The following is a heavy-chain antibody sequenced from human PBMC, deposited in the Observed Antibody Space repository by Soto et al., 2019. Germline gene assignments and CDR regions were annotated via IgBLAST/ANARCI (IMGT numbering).Heavy chain of an antibody. CDR1: GGSISSGGYS. D-gene: IGHD6-6*01. Sequence: SETRSLTCAVSGGSISSGGYSWSWIRQPPGKGLEWIGYIYHSGSTYYNPSLKSRVTISVDRSKNQFSLKLSSVTAADTAVYYCARVRLVRGWFDPWGQGTLVTFSS. CDR3: ARVRLVRGWFDP. J-gene: IGHJ5*02. CDR2: IYHSGST. V-gene: IGHV4-30-2*01.